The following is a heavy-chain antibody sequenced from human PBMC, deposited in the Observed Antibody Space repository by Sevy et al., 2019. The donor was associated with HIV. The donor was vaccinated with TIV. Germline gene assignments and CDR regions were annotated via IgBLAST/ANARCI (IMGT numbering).Heavy chain of an antibody. CDR2: INSDGSKT. Sequence: GGSLRLSCAASGFTFSSYWMHWVRQAPGKGLVWVSHINSDGSKTAYADSVKGRFTISRDRSKNTLYLQMNSLRRDDTAVYFCGKDQGSAWNPDHLEQWGQGTQVTVSS. CDR1: GFTFSSYW. J-gene: IGHJ4*02. CDR3: GKDQGSAWNPDHLEQ. D-gene: IGHD6-19*01. V-gene: IGHV3-74*01.